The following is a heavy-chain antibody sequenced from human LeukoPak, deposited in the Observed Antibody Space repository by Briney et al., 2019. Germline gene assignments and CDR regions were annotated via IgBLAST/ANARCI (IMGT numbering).Heavy chain of an antibody. CDR3: ARDYHYYDSSGYYHKLLFDY. CDR1: GYTFTGYY. V-gene: IGHV1-2*02. D-gene: IGHD3-22*01. Sequence: GASVKVSCKASGYTFTGYYMHWVRQAPGQGLEWMGWINPNSGGTNYAQKFQGRVTMTRDTSISTAYMELSRLRSDDTAVYYCARDYHYYDSSGYYHKLLFDYWGQGTLVTVSS. J-gene: IGHJ4*02. CDR2: INPNSGGT.